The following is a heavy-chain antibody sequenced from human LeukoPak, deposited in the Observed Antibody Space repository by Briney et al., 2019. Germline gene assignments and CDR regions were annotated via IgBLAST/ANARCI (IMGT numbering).Heavy chain of an antibody. CDR1: GGSISDYY. J-gene: IGHJ3*02. D-gene: IGHD3-22*01. CDR3: AGEDYFDSSGYASWRFDI. Sequence: TETLSLTCTVSGGSISDYYWTWIRQPPGKGLEWIGHIYYSGNTIYNPSLKSRVTISVDTSKNQFSLKLTSVTTADTAVYYCAGEDYFDSSGYASWRFDIWGQGTMVTVSS. V-gene: IGHV4-59*01. CDR2: IYYSGNT.